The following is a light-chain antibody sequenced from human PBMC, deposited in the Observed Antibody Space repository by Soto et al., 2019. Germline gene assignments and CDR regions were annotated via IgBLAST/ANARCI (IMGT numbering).Light chain of an antibody. CDR3: QQTYSTPRT. V-gene: IGKV1-39*01. CDR2: AAS. CDR1: QTISSY. Sequence: DIQMTQSPSSLSASVGDRVTITCRTSQTISSYLNWYQQKPGKAPKLLIYAASSLQSGVPSRFSGSGSGTDITRTISSLQTEDLAIYFCQQTYSTPRTFGQGTMVEIK. J-gene: IGKJ1*01.